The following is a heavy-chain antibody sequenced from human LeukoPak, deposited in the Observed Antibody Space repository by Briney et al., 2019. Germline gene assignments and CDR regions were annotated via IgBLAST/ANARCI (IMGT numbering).Heavy chain of an antibody. CDR1: GFTFDDYG. Sequence: PGGSLRLSCAASGFTFDDYGMSWVRQAPGKGLEWVSGISGSGVSTNYADSVKGRFTISRDNSKNTLYLQMNSLRAEDTAVYYCAKDTLPAAIRSGAFDIWGQGTMVTVSS. J-gene: IGHJ3*02. CDR3: AKDTLPAAIRSGAFDI. CDR2: ISGSGVST. V-gene: IGHV3-23*01. D-gene: IGHD2-2*01.